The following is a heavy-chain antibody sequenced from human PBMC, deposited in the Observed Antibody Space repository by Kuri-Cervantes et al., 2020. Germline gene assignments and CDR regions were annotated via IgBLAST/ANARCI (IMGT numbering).Heavy chain of an antibody. CDR1: GFTFSSYA. CDR3: AKDYDSSGYYYFDY. Sequence: GGSLRLSCAASGFTFSSYAMHWVRQAPGKGLEWVAVISYDGSNKYYADSVKGRFTISRDNSKNTLYLQMNSLRAEDTALYYCAKDYDSSGYYYFDYWGQETLVTVSS. J-gene: IGHJ4*02. V-gene: IGHV3-30-3*01. CDR2: ISYDGSNK. D-gene: IGHD3-22*01.